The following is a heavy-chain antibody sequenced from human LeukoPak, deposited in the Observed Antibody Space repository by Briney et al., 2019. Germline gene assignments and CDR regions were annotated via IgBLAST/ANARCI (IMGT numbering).Heavy chain of an antibody. CDR3: ARHSRLGAGWFDP. J-gene: IGHJ5*02. V-gene: IGHV4-39*01. D-gene: IGHD3-16*01. CDR1: GFTFSSYA. CDR2: IYYSGST. Sequence: GSLRLSCAASGFTFSSYAMSWVRQAPGKGLEWIGSIYYSGSTYYNPSLKSRVTISVDTSKNQFSLKLSSVTAADTAVYYCARHSRLGAGWFDPWGQGTLVTVSS.